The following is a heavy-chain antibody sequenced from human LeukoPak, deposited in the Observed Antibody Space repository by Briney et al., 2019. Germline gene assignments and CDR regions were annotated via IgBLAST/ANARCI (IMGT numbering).Heavy chain of an antibody. CDR2: ISAYNGNT. V-gene: IGHV1-18*01. Sequence: ASVKVSCKASGYTFTGYGISWVRQAPGQGLEWMGWISAYNGNTNYAQKLQGRVTMTTDTSTSTAYMELRSLRSDDTAVYYCARTYYDYVWGSYTPYYFDYWGQGTLVTVSS. D-gene: IGHD3-16*01. J-gene: IGHJ4*02. CDR1: GYTFTGYG. CDR3: ARTYYDYVWGSYTPYYFDY.